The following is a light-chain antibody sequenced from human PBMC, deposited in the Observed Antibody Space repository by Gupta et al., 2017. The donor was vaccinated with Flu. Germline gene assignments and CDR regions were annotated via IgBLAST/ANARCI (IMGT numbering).Light chain of an antibody. V-gene: IGKV3-15*01. CDR3: QQYHNWPFT. CDR2: GAS. J-gene: IGKJ3*01. Sequence: EIVMTQSPATLSVSPGESATLSCRASQSLTTNLAWYQQKPGQAPRLLIYGASTSATGIPARFSGSGSGTEFTLTISSLQSEDFAVYSCQQYHNWPFTFGPGTKVDIK. CDR1: QSLTTN.